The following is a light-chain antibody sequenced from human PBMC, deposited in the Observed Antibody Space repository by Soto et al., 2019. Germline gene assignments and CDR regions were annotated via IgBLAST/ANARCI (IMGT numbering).Light chain of an antibody. V-gene: IGLV2-18*02. Sequence: QSALTQPASVCGAPGQSITISCTGTSSDIGSYNRVSWYQQPPGTAPKLIIYEVNNRPSGVPDRFSGSKSGNTASLNISGLQAEDEADYYCNSFTTSSTYVFGTGTQVTVL. CDR3: NSFTTSSTYV. CDR2: EVN. CDR1: SSDIGSYNR. J-gene: IGLJ1*01.